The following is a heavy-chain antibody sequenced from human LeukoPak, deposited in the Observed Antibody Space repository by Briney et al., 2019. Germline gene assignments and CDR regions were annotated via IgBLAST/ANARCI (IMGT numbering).Heavy chain of an antibody. J-gene: IGHJ4*02. Sequence: GGSLRLSCTASGFIFNTYGMHWGRQAPGKGLEWVAAISYDAREFSSDSVKGRFTISRDNSKNTLYLQMNNLRADDTAVYYYAKAGCGNANCYTNYWGQGTLVTVSS. CDR2: ISYDARE. D-gene: IGHD2-2*01. CDR1: GFIFNTYG. V-gene: IGHV3-30*18. CDR3: AKAGCGNANCYTNY.